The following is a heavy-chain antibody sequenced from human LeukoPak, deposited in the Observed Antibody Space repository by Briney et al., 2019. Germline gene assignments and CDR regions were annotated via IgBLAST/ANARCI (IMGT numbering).Heavy chain of an antibody. Sequence: PSETLSLTCTVSGGSISSYYWSWIRQPPGKGLEWIGYIYYSGSTNYNPSLKSRVTISVDTSKNQFSLKLSSVTAADTAVYYCATTYGDYGGRRGDAFDIWGQGTLVTVSS. CDR2: IYYSGST. CDR3: ATTYGDYGGRRGDAFDI. CDR1: GGSISSYY. V-gene: IGHV4-59*01. D-gene: IGHD4-17*01. J-gene: IGHJ3*02.